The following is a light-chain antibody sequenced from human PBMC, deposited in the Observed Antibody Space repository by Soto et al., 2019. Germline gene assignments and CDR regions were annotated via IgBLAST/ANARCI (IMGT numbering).Light chain of an antibody. CDR3: QQYGTSPSS. Sequence: IVLTQSPGTLSLSPGERATLSCRASQSVSSNNLAWYQQKPGQAPRLLIYGASRRATGIPDRFSGSGSGTDFTLTIDRLEPEDFAVYYCQQYGTSPSSFGPGTKVDIK. CDR1: QSVSSNN. J-gene: IGKJ3*01. CDR2: GAS. V-gene: IGKV3-20*01.